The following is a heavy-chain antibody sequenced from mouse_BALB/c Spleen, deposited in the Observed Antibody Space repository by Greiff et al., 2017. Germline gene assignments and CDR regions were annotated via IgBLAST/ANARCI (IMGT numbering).Heavy chain of an antibody. CDR2: INSNGGST. V-gene: IGHV5-6-3*01. CDR1: GFAFSSYD. J-gene: IGHJ3*01. Sequence: EVKLVESGGGLVKPGGSLKLSCAASGFAFSSYDMSWVRQTPDKRLELVATINSNGGSTYYPDSVKGRFTISRDNAKNTLYLQMSSLKSEDTAMYYCARDGLWPFAYWGQGTLVTVSA. D-gene: IGHD1-1*02. CDR3: ARDGLWPFAY.